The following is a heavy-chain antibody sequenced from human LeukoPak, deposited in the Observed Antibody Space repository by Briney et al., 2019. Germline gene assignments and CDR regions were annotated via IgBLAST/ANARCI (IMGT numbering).Heavy chain of an antibody. V-gene: IGHV3-30-3*01. D-gene: IGHD3-3*01. Sequence: GGSLRLSCAASGFTFSNYAIHWVRQAPGKGLEWVAVISYDGSYKSYADSVKGRFTISRDNSKNTLYLQMNSLRADDTAVYYCARDRYYDVLGRDGFDLWGQGTMVTVSS. J-gene: IGHJ3*01. CDR2: ISYDGSYK. CDR1: GFTFSNYA. CDR3: ARDRYYDVLGRDGFDL.